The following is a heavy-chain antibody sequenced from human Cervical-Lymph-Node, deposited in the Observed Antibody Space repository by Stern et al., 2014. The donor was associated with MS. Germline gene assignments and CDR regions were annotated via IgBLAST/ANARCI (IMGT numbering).Heavy chain of an antibody. Sequence: QVQLVQSGAEVKKPGSSVKVSCKASGGTFSSYTISWVRQAPGQGLEWMGRIIPILGIANYAQKFQGRVTITADKSTSTAYMELISLRSEDTAVYYCARGLVVTATPDVWGQGTTVTVSS. CDR3: ARGLVVTATPDV. D-gene: IGHD2-21*02. V-gene: IGHV1-69*04. CDR1: GGTFSSYT. J-gene: IGHJ6*02. CDR2: IIPILGIA.